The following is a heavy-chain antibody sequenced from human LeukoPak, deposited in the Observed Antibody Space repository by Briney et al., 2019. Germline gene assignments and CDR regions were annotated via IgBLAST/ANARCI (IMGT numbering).Heavy chain of an antibody. J-gene: IGHJ6*02. CDR3: ARGSTVTTEDYYYGMDV. CDR2: ISYDGSNK. Sequence: PGRSLRLSCAASGFTFSSYAMHWVRQAPGKGLEWVAVISYDGSNKYYADSVKGRFTISRDNSKNMLYLQMNSLRAEDTAVYYCARGSTVTTEDYYYGMDVWGQGTTVTVSS. D-gene: IGHD4-17*01. CDR1: GFTFSSYA. V-gene: IGHV3-30-3*01.